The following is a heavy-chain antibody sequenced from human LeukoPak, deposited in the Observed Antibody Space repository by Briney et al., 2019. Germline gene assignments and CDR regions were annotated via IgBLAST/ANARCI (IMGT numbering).Heavy chain of an antibody. V-gene: IGHV4-38-2*02. D-gene: IGHD6-6*01. CDR1: GYSISSGYY. CDR3: ARGRRRGIAARPFDY. J-gene: IGHJ4*02. Sequence: SETLSLTCTVSGYSISSGYYWGWIRQPPGKGLEWIGEINHSGSTNYNPSLKSRVTISVDTSKNQFSLKLSSVTAADTAVYYCARGRRRGIAARPFDYWGQGTLVTVSS. CDR2: INHSGST.